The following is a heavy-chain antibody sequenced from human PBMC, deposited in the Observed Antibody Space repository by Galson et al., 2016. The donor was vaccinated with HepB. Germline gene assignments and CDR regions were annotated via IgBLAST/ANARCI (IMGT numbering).Heavy chain of an antibody. V-gene: IGHV4-4*02. CDR2: MYHSGTT. D-gene: IGHD2-2*01. J-gene: IGHJ4*02. Sequence: SETLSLTCAVSGASISSDTWWTWVRQPPGKGLEWIGEMYHSGTTNYNPSLRRRVTMSLDHSENQFSLKLSSVTAADTAVYYFGNVWGGCSSSSCYVYCWGQGTLVAVSS. CDR1: GASISSDTW. CDR3: GNVWGGCSSSSCYVYC.